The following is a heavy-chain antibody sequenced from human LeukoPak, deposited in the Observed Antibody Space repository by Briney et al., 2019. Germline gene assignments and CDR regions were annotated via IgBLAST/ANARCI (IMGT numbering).Heavy chain of an antibody. D-gene: IGHD6-6*01. Sequence: SETLSLTCTVSGGSISSYYRSWIRQPPGKGLEWIGYIYYSGSTNYNPSLKSRVTISVDTSKNQFSLKLSSVTAADTAVYYCARDLGLYSSSYRRHRYFDLWGRGTLVTVSS. CDR1: GGSISSYY. CDR2: IYYSGST. V-gene: IGHV4-59*01. J-gene: IGHJ2*01. CDR3: ARDLGLYSSSYRRHRYFDL.